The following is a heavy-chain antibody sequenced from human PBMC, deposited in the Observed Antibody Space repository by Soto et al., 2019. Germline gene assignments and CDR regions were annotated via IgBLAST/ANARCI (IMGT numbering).Heavy chain of an antibody. V-gene: IGHV4-31*03. Sequence: QVQLQESGPGLVKPSQTLSLTCTVSGGSISSGGYYWSWIRQHPGKGLEWIGYIYYSGSTYYNPSLNSRVTISVDTSKNQFSLKLSSVTAADTAVYYCARLTSGSGSYYNRGPQVRGLYYFDYWGQGTLVTVSS. CDR1: GGSISSGGYY. CDR3: ARLTSGSGSYYNRGPQVRGLYYFDY. D-gene: IGHD3-10*01. J-gene: IGHJ4*02. CDR2: IYYSGST.